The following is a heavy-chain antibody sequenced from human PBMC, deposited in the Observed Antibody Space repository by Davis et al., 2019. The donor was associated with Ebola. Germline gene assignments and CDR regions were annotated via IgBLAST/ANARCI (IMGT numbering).Heavy chain of an antibody. D-gene: IGHD5-18*01. J-gene: IGHJ4*02. Sequence: GGSLRLSCAASGSTLSSYAMHWVRQAPGKGLEYVSAISSNGGSTYYANSVKGRFTISRDNSKNTLYLQMGSLRAEDMAVYYCARVGYSYGADYWGQGTLVTVSS. CDR3: ARVGYSYGADY. V-gene: IGHV3-64*01. CDR2: ISSNGGST. CDR1: GSTLSSYA.